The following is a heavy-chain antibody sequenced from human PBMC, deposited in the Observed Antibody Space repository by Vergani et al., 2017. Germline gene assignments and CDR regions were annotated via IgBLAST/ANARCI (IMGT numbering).Heavy chain of an antibody. J-gene: IGHJ4*02. D-gene: IGHD4-17*01. CDR1: GFTFGDYA. V-gene: IGHV3-49*05. Sequence: EVQLVESGGGLVKPGRSLRLSCTASGFTFGDYAMSWFRQAPGKGLEWVGFIRSKAYGGTTEYAASVKGRFTISRDDSKSIAYLQMNSLKTEDTAVYYCTRDVHDYGDYGDFDYWGQGTLVTVSS. CDR2: IRSKAYGGTT. CDR3: TRDVHDYGDYGDFDY.